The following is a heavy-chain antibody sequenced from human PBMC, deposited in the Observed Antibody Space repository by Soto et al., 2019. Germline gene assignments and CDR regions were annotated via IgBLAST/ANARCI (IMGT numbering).Heavy chain of an antibody. J-gene: IGHJ4*02. CDR3: ARDWSSRYFDS. D-gene: IGHD6-13*01. Sequence: SETLSLTCTVSGGSINSGVYYWTWIRQHPGQGLEWIGYIFYSGSTYNNPSLKSRLTISVDTSKNQFSLKLSSVTAADTAVYYCARDWSSRYFDSWGQG. CDR2: IFYSGST. V-gene: IGHV4-31*03. CDR1: GGSINSGVYY.